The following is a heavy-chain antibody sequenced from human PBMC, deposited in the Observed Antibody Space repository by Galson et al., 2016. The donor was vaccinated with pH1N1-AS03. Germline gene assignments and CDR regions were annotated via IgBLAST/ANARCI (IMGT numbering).Heavy chain of an antibody. CDR1: QATFSSYG. V-gene: IGHV3-30*03. CDR2: ISSDGSET. J-gene: IGHJ4*02. CDR3: ARDYAYCNGPSFFNIDD. Sequence: SLRLSCAASQATFSSYGMHWVRQAPGGGLEWVSFISSDGSETYYADSVKGRFTISRDNSKRTLFVQLNSLRRDDTAVYFCARDYAYCNGPSFFNIDDWGQGTLVIVSP. D-gene: IGHD2/OR15-2a*01.